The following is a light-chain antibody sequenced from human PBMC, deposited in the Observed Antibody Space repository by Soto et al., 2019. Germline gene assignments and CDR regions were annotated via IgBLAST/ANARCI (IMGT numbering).Light chain of an antibody. CDR2: AAS. J-gene: IGKJ3*01. V-gene: IGKV3-15*01. CDR1: QSVSSD. Sequence: ETVMTQFPATLSVSPGERAILSCRASQSVSSDLAWYQQKLGQAPRLLIYAASSRATGVPARFGGSGSGTEFTLNISSLQSEDFAVYYCQQYNNWSITFGRWTRVDIK. CDR3: QQYNNWSIT.